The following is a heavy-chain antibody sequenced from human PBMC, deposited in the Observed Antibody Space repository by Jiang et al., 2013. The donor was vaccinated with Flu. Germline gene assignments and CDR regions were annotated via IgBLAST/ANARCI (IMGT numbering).Heavy chain of an antibody. CDR2: ISAYNGNT. V-gene: IGHV1-18*01. CDR3: ARMDSSGLRSSGEYYFDY. Sequence: SGAEVKKPGASVKVSCKASGYTFTSYGISWVRQAPGQGLEWMGWISAYNGNTNYAQKLQGRVTMTTDTSTSTAYMELRSLRSDDTAVYYCARMDSSGLRSSGEYYFDYWGQGTLVTVSS. CDR1: GYTFTSYG. D-gene: IGHD3-22*01. J-gene: IGHJ4*02.